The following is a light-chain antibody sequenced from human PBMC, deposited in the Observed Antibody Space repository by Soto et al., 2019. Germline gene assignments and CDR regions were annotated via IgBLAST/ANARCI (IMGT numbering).Light chain of an antibody. V-gene: IGKV3-20*01. CDR2: GAS. CDR1: QSITNNY. Sequence: EIVLTQSPGTLSLSPGERATLSCRASQSITNNYLAWYQQKPGRAHRLLIYGASSRAAGIPDRFSGSGSGTDFTLTIRRLEREDFAMYYCQQYGYLVTFGGGTKVEIK. CDR3: QQYGYLVT. J-gene: IGKJ4*01.